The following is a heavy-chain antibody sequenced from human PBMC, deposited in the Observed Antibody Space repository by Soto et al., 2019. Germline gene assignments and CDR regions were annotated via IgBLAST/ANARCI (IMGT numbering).Heavy chain of an antibody. CDR1: GFTFSASA. D-gene: IGHD3-22*01. J-gene: IGHJ4*02. Sequence: EVQLVESGGGLVQPGSSLRLSCAASGFTFSASAIHWVRQASEKGLEWVGRVRTKNNNYATTYAASVTGRFTISRDDSRNTAFLQMSSLKTEDTAIYYCTSYDNSGYFYLNYWGQGTLVTVSS. CDR3: TSYDNSGYFYLNY. CDR2: VRTKNNNYAT. V-gene: IGHV3-73*02.